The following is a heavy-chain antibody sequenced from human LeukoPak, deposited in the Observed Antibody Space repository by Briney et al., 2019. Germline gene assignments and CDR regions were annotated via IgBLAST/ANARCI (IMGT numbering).Heavy chain of an antibody. CDR1: GFTFTNYS. V-gene: IGHV3-21*01. D-gene: IGHD3-10*01. J-gene: IGHJ4*02. Sequence: PGGSLRLSCAASGFTFTNYSMTWVRQAPGKGLEWVSSISSSSDYIFYGDSVKGRFTISRDNAKNSVYLQMNSLRAEDTAVYYCARVRYYYGSGSNYKEAPDYWGLGTLVTVSS. CDR2: ISSSSDYI. CDR3: ARVRYYYGSGSNYKEAPDY.